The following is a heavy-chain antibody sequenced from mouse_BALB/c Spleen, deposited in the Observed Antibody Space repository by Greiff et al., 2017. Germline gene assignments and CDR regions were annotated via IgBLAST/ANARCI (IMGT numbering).Heavy chain of an antibody. CDR1: GYTFTDYN. Sequence: EVQLVESGPELVKPGASVKIPCKASGYTFTDYNMDWVKQSHGKSLEWIGDINPNNGGTIYNQKFKGKATLTVDKSSSTAYMELRSLTSEDTAVYYCARGTARATYYFDYWGQGTTLTVSS. CDR3: ARGTARATYYFDY. CDR2: INPNNGGT. D-gene: IGHD3-2*01. J-gene: IGHJ2*01. V-gene: IGHV1-18*01.